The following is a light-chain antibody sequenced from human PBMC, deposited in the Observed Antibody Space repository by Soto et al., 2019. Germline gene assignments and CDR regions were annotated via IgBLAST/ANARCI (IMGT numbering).Light chain of an antibody. V-gene: IGKV3-20*01. J-gene: IGKJ5*01. CDR2: GAS. CDR3: QQYGGSMT. Sequence: EIVLTQSPGTLSLSPGDTATLSCRASQSLSSSYLAWYQQRPGQAPMLLIYGASSRATGIPDRFSGSGSGTAFTLTISRLDPEDFAVYYCQQYGGSMTFGQGTRLEIE. CDR1: QSLSSSY.